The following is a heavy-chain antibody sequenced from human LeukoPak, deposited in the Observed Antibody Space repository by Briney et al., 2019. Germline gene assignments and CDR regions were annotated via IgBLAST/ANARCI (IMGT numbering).Heavy chain of an antibody. CDR2: IYTSGST. D-gene: IGHD3-22*01. CDR1: GGSISSYY. Sequence: SETLSLTCTVSGGSISSYYWNWIRQPAGKGLEWIGRIYTSGSTNYNPSLKSRVTMSVDMSKNQFSLKLSSVTAADTAVYYCARGGDSSGYEYYFDYWGQGTLVTVSS. CDR3: ARGGDSSGYEYYFDY. V-gene: IGHV4-4*07. J-gene: IGHJ4*02.